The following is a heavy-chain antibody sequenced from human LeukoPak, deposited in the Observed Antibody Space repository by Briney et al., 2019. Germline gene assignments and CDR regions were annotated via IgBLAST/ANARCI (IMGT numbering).Heavy chain of an antibody. CDR3: AKDPRDCSSTSRYGSDY. V-gene: IGHV3-30*18. CDR1: GFTFSSYG. Sequence: GRSLRLSCAASGFTFSSYGMHWVRQAPGKELEWVAVISYDGSNKYYADSVKGRFTISRDNSKNTLYLQMNSLRAEDTAVYYCAKDPRDCSSTSRYGSDYWGQGTLVTVSS. D-gene: IGHD2-2*01. CDR2: ISYDGSNK. J-gene: IGHJ4*02.